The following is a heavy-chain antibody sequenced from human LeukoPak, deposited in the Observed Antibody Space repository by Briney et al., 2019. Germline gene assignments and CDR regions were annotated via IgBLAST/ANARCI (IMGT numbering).Heavy chain of an antibody. CDR2: IFYSGST. CDR3: ARDYSNYAGIDY. D-gene: IGHD4-11*01. J-gene: IGHJ4*02. Sequence: SETLSLTCTVSGGSISSYYWSWIRQPPGKGLEWIGYIFYSGSTYYNPSLKSRVTISVDASKNQFSLKLSSVTAADTAVYYCARDYSNYAGIDYWGQGTLVTVSS. V-gene: IGHV4-59*12. CDR1: GGSISSYY.